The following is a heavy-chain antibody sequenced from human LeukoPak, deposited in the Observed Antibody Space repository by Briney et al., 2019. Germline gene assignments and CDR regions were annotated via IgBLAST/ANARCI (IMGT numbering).Heavy chain of an antibody. CDR2: IKQDGSER. J-gene: IGHJ4*02. CDR3: ARDGSYYSDSSGYYRVPGNY. V-gene: IGHV3-7*01. CDR1: GFTFTSYW. D-gene: IGHD3-22*01. Sequence: GGSLRLSCAASGFTFTSYWMSWVRQAPGKGLEWVANIKQDGSERYYVDSVKGRFTISRDNAKNSLYLQMNSLRAEDTAVYYCARDGSYYSDSSGYYRVPGNYWGQGTRVTVSS.